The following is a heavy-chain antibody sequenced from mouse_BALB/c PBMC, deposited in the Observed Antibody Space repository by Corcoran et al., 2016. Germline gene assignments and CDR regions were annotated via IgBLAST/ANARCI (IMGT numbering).Heavy chain of an antibody. J-gene: IGHJ2*01. CDR3: ARQTGTVYYFDY. CDR2: IYWDDDK. CDR1: GFSLSTSGMG. Sequence: QVTLKESGPGILQPSQTLSLTCSFSGFSLSTSGMGVSWIRQPSGKGLEWLAHIYWDDDKRNNPSLKSRLTISKDTSRNQVFLKLTSVDTADTATYYCARQTGTVYYFDYGGQGTTLTVSS. V-gene: IGHV8-12*01. D-gene: IGHD4-1*01.